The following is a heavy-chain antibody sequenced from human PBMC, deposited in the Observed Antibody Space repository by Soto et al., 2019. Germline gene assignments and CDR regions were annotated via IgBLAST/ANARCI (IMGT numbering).Heavy chain of an antibody. D-gene: IGHD3-16*01. CDR1: GGSISSSSYY. J-gene: IGHJ5*02. CDR3: ATDFSRREHYDYIWGSSKT. V-gene: IGHV4-39*02. CDR2: IYYSGST. Sequence: SETLSLTCTVSGGSISSSSYYWGWIRQPAGKGLEWIGSIYYSGSTYYNPSLKSRVTISVDTSKNQFSLKLSSVTAADTAVYYCATDFSRREHYDYIWGSSKTWGQGTLVTVSS.